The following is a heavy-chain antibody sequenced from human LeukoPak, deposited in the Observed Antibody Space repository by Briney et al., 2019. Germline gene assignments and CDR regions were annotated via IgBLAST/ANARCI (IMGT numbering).Heavy chain of an antibody. Sequence: PGASVKVSCKASGYTLTSYGISWVRQAPGQGLEWMGWISAYNGNTNYAQKLQGRVTMTTDTSTSTAYMELRSLRSDDTAVYYCARVPLGVVVAATYYGMDVWGQGTTVTVSS. CDR3: ARVPLGVVVAATYYGMDV. J-gene: IGHJ6*02. D-gene: IGHD2-15*01. CDR2: ISAYNGNT. V-gene: IGHV1-18*01. CDR1: GYTLTSYG.